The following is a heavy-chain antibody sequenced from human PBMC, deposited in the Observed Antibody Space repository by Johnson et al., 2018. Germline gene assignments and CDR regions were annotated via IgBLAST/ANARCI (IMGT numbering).Heavy chain of an antibody. CDR1: GFNFSDYG. CDR2: IGYDGNNK. J-gene: IGHJ4*02. V-gene: IGHV3-33*01. D-gene: IGHD3/OR15-3a*01. CDR3: TRGPPRDWYGKELDF. Sequence: QVQLVQSGGGVVQPGRSLRLSCGASGFNFSDYGMHWVRHPPGKGLEWVGVIGYDGNNKYYADSVKGRFSISRDNSKKTLYLQMDILRVEDTAVYYCTRGPPRDWYGKELDFWGQGTLVTVSS.